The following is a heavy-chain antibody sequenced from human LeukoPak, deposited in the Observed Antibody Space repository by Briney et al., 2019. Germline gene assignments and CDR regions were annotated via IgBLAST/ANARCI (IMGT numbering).Heavy chain of an antibody. CDR3: AGRASDWFFDY. CDR1: GDSMSRSTYY. Sequence: SETLSLTCTVSGDSMSRSTYYWGWIRQPPGKGLEWIGSFYYGGNTYYNPSLKSRVTISVDTSKNQFSLKLTSVTAADTAIYYCAGRASDWFFDYWGQGTLVTVSP. CDR2: FYYGGNT. J-gene: IGHJ4*02. V-gene: IGHV4-39*01. D-gene: IGHD3-9*01.